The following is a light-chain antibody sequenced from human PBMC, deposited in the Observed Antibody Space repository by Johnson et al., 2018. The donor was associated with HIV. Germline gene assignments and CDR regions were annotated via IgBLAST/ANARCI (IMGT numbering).Light chain of an antibody. Sequence: QSILTQTPSVSAAPGQKVTISCSGSSSNIGNNYVSWYQQLPGTAPKLLIYENNKRPSGIPDRFSGSKSGPSATLGITGLPTGDEADYYCGTWDSSLSAYVFGTGTKVTVL. CDR3: GTWDSSLSAYV. CDR2: ENN. J-gene: IGLJ1*01. V-gene: IGLV1-51*02. CDR1: SSNIGNNY.